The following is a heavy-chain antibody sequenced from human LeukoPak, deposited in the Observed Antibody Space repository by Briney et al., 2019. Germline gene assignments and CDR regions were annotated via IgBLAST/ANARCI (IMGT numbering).Heavy chain of an antibody. CDR2: ISSCGSTI. CDR3: ARVGWLTIYYYMDV. Sequence: GGSLRLSCAASGFTFSSYEMNWVRQAPGKGLEWVSYISSCGSTIYYADSVKGRFTISRDNAKNSLYLQMNSLRAEDTAVYYCARVGWLTIYYYMDVWGKGTTVTISS. CDR1: GFTFSSYE. D-gene: IGHD5-12*01. J-gene: IGHJ6*03. V-gene: IGHV3-48*03.